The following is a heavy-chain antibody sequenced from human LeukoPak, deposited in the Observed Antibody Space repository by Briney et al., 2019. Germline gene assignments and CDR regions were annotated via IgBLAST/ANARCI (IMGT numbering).Heavy chain of an antibody. Sequence: ASVKVSCKASGYTFTSYDINWVRQATGLGLEWMGWMNPNSGNTGYAQKFQGRVTMTRNTSISTAYMELSSLRSEDTAVYYCARGPLGYCTNGVCIKWGQGTLVTVSS. CDR3: ARGPLGYCTNGVCIK. CDR1: GYTFTSYD. D-gene: IGHD2-8*01. CDR2: MNPNSGNT. J-gene: IGHJ4*02. V-gene: IGHV1-8*01.